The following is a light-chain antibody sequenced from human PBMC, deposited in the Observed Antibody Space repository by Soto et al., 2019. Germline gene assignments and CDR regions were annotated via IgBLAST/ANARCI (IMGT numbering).Light chain of an antibody. Sequence: DIQMTQSPSSLSASVGERVTITCRASQSISSWLAWYQQKPGKAPKLLIYDASSLESGVPSRFSGSGSETDFTLTISRLEPEDFALYYCQQYGSSAPITFGQGTRLEIK. CDR3: QQYGSSAPIT. CDR2: DAS. CDR1: QSISSW. J-gene: IGKJ5*01. V-gene: IGKV1-5*01.